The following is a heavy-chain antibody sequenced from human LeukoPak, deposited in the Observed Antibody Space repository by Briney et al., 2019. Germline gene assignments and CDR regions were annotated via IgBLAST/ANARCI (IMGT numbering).Heavy chain of an antibody. V-gene: IGHV3-11*04. CDR2: ISSGAGTI. J-gene: IGHJ4*02. Sequence: GGSLRLSCAASGFTFSDYYMNWIRQAPGKGLEWVSFISSGAGTIYYADSVKGRFTISRDNAKNSLYLQMNSLRAEDTAVYYCARGEPYYYDSSGYYFGLDYWGQGTLVTVSS. CDR3: ARGEPYYYDSSGYYFGLDY. CDR1: GFTFSDYY. D-gene: IGHD3-22*01.